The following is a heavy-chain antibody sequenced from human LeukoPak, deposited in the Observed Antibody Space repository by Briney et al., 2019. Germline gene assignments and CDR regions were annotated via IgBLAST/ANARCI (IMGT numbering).Heavy chain of an antibody. CDR1: GFTFSTYW. J-gene: IGHJ5*02. D-gene: IGHD4-23*01. Sequence: GKSLRLSCAASGFTFSTYWMHWVRQAPGQGLVWVSRISSDGTNTGYADSVKGRFTISRDNAKNTVYLQMNSLRAEDTAVYYCVRDGGNYWFDPWGQGTLVTVSS. V-gene: IGHV3-74*01. CDR2: ISSDGTNT. CDR3: VRDGGNYWFDP.